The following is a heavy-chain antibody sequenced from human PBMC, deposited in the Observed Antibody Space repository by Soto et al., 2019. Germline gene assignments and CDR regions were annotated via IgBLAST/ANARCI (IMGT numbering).Heavy chain of an antibody. CDR1: GYSFTSYW. D-gene: IGHD3-22*01. CDR2: IYPGDSDT. CDR3: ARREDSSSYFTERAFDI. J-gene: IGHJ3*02. Sequence: GEFLKTPCKGPGYSFTSYWIGWVREMPGNGLEWMGFIYPGDSDTRYGPAFQDQVTISADKSMSTAYLQWSSLKASDTAMYYCARREDSSSYFTERAFDIWGQGTMVT. V-gene: IGHV5-51*01.